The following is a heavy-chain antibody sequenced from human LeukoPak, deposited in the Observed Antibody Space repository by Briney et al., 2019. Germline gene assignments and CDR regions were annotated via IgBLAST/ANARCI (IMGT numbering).Heavy chain of an antibody. J-gene: IGHJ6*02. V-gene: IGHV4-59*01. CDR1: GGSISSYY. D-gene: IGHD5-12*01. CDR2: IYYSGST. CDR3: AREPQARGYSGYSYGMDV. Sequence: PSETLSLTCTVSGGSISSYYWSWIRQPPGKGLEWIGYIYYSGSTNYNPSLKSRVTISVDTSKNQFSLKLSSVTAADTAVYYCAREPQARGYSGYSYGMDVGGQGTTVTVSS.